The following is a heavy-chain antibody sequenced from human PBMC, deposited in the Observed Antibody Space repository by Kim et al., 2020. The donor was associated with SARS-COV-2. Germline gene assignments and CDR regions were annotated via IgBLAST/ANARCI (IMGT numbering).Heavy chain of an antibody. CDR3: AREDGYNRRFDY. Sequence: FHPALKSRVTISLDTSKNRFSLKLSSVTAADTAVYYCAREDGYNRRFDYWGQGTLVTVSS. J-gene: IGHJ4*02. D-gene: IGHD5-12*01. V-gene: IGHV4-61*02.